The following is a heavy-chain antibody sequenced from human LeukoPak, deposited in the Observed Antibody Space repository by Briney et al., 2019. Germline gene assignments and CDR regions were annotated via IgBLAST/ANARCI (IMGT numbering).Heavy chain of an antibody. J-gene: IGHJ4*02. CDR1: GFTFSSYG. D-gene: IGHD3-10*01. Sequence: PGRSLRLSCAASGFTFSSYGMHWVRQAPGKGLEWVAVISYDGSNKYYADSVKGRFTISRDNSKNTLYLQMNSLRAEDTAVYYCARDEISGMLDYWGQGTLVTVSS. V-gene: IGHV3-30*19. CDR2: ISYDGSNK. CDR3: ARDEISGMLDY.